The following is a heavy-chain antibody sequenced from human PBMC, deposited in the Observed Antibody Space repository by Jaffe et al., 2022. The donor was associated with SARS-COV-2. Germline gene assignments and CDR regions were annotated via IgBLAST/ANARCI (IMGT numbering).Heavy chain of an antibody. D-gene: IGHD1-7*01. CDR2: IKQDGSEA. CDR3: ARCITGTPGDY. V-gene: IGHV3-7*03. J-gene: IGHJ4*02. CDR1: GFTFSDYW. Sequence: EVQLAESGGGLVQPGGSLRLSCAVSGFTFSDYWMTWVRQAPGKGLEWVAQIKQDGSEAYYVDSVKGRFTFSRDNAKNSLFLQMNSLRDEDTAVYYCARCITGTPGDYWGQGTLVTVSS.